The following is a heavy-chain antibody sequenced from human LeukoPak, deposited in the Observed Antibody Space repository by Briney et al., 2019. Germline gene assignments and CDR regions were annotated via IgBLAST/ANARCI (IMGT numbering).Heavy chain of an antibody. V-gene: IGHV3-21*01. D-gene: IGHD3-10*01. CDR2: ISSSSSYI. J-gene: IGHJ4*02. CDR3: AREASGSDPNFDY. Sequence: PGGSLRLSCAASGFTFSSYSMNWVRQAPGKGLEWVSSISSSSSYIYYADSVKGRFTISRDNAKNSLYLQMNSLRAEDTAVYYCAREASGSDPNFDYWAREPWSPSPQ. CDR1: GFTFSSYS.